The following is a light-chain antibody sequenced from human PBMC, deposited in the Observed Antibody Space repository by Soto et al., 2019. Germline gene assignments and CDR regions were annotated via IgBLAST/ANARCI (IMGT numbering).Light chain of an antibody. CDR2: AAS. CDR3: QQSHSITLT. Sequence: DIQMTQSPSSLSASVGDRVTITCRASQSINSYLNWYQQKPGKAPNLLIYAASSLQSGVPSTFSGSGSGRDFTLTISSLQPEDFATYYCQQSHSITLTFGGGTKVEIK. J-gene: IGKJ4*01. V-gene: IGKV1-39*01. CDR1: QSINSY.